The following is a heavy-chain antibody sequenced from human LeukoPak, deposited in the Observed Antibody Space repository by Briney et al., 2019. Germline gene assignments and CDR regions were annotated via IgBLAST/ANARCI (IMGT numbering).Heavy chain of an antibody. CDR3: AKGVESYDSSGLFDY. D-gene: IGHD3-22*01. CDR2: ISGSGGST. J-gene: IGHJ4*02. Sequence: PGGSLRLSCAASGFTFSSYAMSWVRQAPGKGLEWVSAISGSGGSTYYADSVKGRFTISRDNSKNTQYLQMNSLRAEDTAVYYCAKGVESYDSSGLFDYWGQGTLVTVSS. CDR1: GFTFSSYA. V-gene: IGHV3-23*01.